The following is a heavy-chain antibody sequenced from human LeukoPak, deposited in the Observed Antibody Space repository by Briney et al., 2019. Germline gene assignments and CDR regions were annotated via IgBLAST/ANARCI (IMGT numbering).Heavy chain of an antibody. D-gene: IGHD6-13*01. J-gene: IGHJ5*02. V-gene: IGHV4-38-2*02. Sequence: PSETLSLTCTVSGGSISSGYYWGWIRQPPGKGLEWIGSIYHSGSTYYNPSLKSRVTISVDTSKNQFSLKLSSVTAADTAVYYCARIPGIAAAGTRNWFDPWGQGTLVTVSS. CDR3: ARIPGIAAAGTRNWFDP. CDR1: GGSISSGYY. CDR2: IYHSGST.